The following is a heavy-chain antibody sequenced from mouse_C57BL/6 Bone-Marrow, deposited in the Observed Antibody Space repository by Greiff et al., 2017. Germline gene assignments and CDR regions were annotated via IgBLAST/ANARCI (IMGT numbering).Heavy chain of an antibody. V-gene: IGHV1-39*01. CDR3: ARSLYYGNYVGFAY. J-gene: IGHJ3*01. Sequence: VQLQQSGPELVKPGASVKLSCKASGYSFTDYNMNWVKQSNGKSLEWIGVINPNYGTTSYNQKFKGKATLTVDQSSSTAYMQLNSLTSEDSAVYYCARSLYYGNYVGFAYWGQGTLVTVSA. D-gene: IGHD2-1*01. CDR1: GYSFTDYN. CDR2: INPNYGTT.